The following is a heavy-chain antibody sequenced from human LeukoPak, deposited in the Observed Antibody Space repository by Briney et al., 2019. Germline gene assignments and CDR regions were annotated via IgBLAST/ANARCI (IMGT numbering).Heavy chain of an antibody. Sequence: ASVKVSCKASGYTFTGYYTHWVRQAPGQGLEWMGWINPNSGGTNYAQKFQARVTMTRDTSISTAYMELSRLTSDDTAVYYCARRYSYGAPFGYWGQGTLVTDSS. CDR3: ARRYSYGAPFGY. D-gene: IGHD5-18*01. V-gene: IGHV1-2*02. J-gene: IGHJ4*02. CDR2: INPNSGGT. CDR1: GYTFTGYY.